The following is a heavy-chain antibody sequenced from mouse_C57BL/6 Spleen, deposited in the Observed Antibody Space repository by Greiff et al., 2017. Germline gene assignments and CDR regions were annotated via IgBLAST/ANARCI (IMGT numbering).Heavy chain of an antibody. J-gene: IGHJ2*01. CDR3: ARALDY. Sequence: EVKLVESGGGLVKPGGSLKLSCAASGFTFSSYAMSWVRQTPEKRLEWVATISDGGSYTYYPENVKGRFTISRDNAKNNLYLQMSHLKSEDTAMYYCARALDYWGQGTTLTVSS. CDR1: GFTFSSYA. V-gene: IGHV5-4*03. CDR2: ISDGGSYT.